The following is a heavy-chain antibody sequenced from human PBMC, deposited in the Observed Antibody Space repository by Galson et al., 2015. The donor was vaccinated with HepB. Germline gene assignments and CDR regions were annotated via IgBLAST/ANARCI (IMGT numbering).Heavy chain of an antibody. CDR2: ISYDGSNK. CDR1: GFTFSSYA. CDR3: AREGLGSWYAAFDY. D-gene: IGHD6-13*01. Sequence: SLRLSCAASGFTFSSYAVHWVRQAPGKGLEWVAVISYDGSNKYYADSVKGRFTISRDNSKNTLYLQMNSLRAEDTAVYYCAREGLGSWYAAFDYWGQGTLVTVSS. V-gene: IGHV3-30-3*01. J-gene: IGHJ4*02.